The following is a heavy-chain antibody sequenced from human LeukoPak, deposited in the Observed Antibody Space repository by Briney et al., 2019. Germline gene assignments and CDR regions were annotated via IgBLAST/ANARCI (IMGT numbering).Heavy chain of an antibody. V-gene: IGHV4-4*02. J-gene: IGHJ4*02. D-gene: IGHD2-8*01. CDR1: GGSISNTNW. CDR2: ISLSGLT. Sequence: SGTLSLTCGVSGGSISNTNWWSWVRQPPEQGLEWIGEISLSGLTHYNPSLESRVTVSLDKSKNQLSLNLTSVTAADTAVYYCSRENGAFSPFGYWGQGILVTVSS. CDR3: SRENGAFSPFGY.